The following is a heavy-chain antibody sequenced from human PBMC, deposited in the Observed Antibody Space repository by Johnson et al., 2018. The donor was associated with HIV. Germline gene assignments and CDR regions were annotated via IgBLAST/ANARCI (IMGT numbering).Heavy chain of an antibody. CDR3: ARNEYSNYGGRDAFDI. J-gene: IGHJ3*02. Sequence: VLLVESGGGLVQPGGSLRLSCAASGFTFSSYWMHWVRQDPGKGLVWVSRIKSDESSTDYADSVQCRFTISRDNANNSLYLQMNGLRAEDTAVYYCARNEYSNYGGRDAFDIWGQGTMVTVTS. CDR2: IKSDESST. D-gene: IGHD4-11*01. CDR1: GFTFSSYW. V-gene: IGHV3-74*02.